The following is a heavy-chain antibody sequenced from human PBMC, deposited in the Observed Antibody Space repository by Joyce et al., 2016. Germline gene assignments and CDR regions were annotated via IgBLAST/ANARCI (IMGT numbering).Heavy chain of an antibody. J-gene: IGHJ5*01. CDR2: INPSTGST. V-gene: IGHV1-2*02. CDR1: GYPFTAYY. CDR3: VRESDKHIIIAVSPYWLDS. Sequence: QVQLVQAGAEVKKPGASVMVSCKASGYPFTAYYMHWVRQAPGQGLEWMVYINPSTGSTYDAQKCQGRVTMTRGTSVNTAYMELNSLAYDDTAVYYCVRESDKHIIIAVSPYWLDSWGQGTLVTVSS. D-gene: IGHD6-19*01.